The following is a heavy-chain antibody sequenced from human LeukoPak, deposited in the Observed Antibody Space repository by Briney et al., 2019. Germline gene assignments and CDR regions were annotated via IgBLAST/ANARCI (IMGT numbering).Heavy chain of an antibody. CDR3: ARANDYGDPLPRYMDV. Sequence: SETLSLTCTVSGDSISSYYWSWIRQPPGKGLECIGYIHYTGSTDYNPSLKSRVTISVDKSKNQFSLKLTSVTAADTAVYNCARANDYGDPLPRYMDVWGKGTTVTVSS. J-gene: IGHJ6*03. CDR2: IHYTGST. V-gene: IGHV4-59*12. CDR1: GDSISSYY. D-gene: IGHD4-17*01.